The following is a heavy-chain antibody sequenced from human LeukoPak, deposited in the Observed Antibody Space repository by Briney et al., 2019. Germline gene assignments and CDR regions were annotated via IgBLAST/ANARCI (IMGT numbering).Heavy chain of an antibody. D-gene: IGHD6-13*01. Sequence: GASVNVSCKASGYTFTRYYMHWVRQAPGQGGEGVGIINPSRGSTSYAQKSQGRGTMIRDTVTGPVYMELSSLRSEDTAVYYCAREGQQLGIGYFDYWGQGTLVTVSS. CDR2: INPSRGST. J-gene: IGHJ4*02. CDR3: AREGQQLGIGYFDY. CDR1: GYTFTRYY. V-gene: IGHV1-46*01.